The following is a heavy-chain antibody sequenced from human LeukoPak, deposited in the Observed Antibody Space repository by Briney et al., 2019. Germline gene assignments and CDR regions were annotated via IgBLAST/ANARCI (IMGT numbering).Heavy chain of an antibody. V-gene: IGHV3-48*01. D-gene: IGHD6-13*01. CDR2: ISSSSTI. Sequence: GGSLRLSCAASGFTFSSYSMNWVRQAPGKGLEWVSYISSSSTIYYADSVKGRFTISRDNAKNSLYLQMNSLRAEDTAVYYCARANIAAAGTDYWGQGTLVTVSS. CDR1: GFTFSSYS. J-gene: IGHJ4*02. CDR3: ARANIAAAGTDY.